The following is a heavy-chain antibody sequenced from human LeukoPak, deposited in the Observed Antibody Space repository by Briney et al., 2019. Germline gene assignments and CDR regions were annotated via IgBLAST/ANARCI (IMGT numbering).Heavy chain of an antibody. V-gene: IGHV3-7*03. CDR1: GFTFSSYW. J-gene: IGHJ4*02. CDR3: ARDSSSCRICFDY. CDR2: IKQDGSEK. D-gene: IGHD2-15*01. Sequence: SGGSLRLSCAASGFTFSSYWMSWVRQAPGKGLEWVANIKQDGSEKYYVGSVKGRFTISRDNAKNSLYLQMNSLRAEDTAVYYCARDSSSCRICFDYWGQGTLVTVSS.